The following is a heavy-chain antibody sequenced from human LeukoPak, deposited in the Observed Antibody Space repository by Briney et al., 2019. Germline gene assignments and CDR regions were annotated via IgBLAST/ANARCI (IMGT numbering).Heavy chain of an antibody. CDR2: INHSGST. CDR3: ARGGPPDVVVPAAIPLWFDP. Sequence: SETLSLTCAVYGGSFSGYYWSWIRQPPGKGLEWIGEINHSGSTNYNPSLKSRVTIPVDTSKNQFSLKLSSVTAADTAVYYCARGGPPDVVVPAAIPLWFDPWGQGTLVTVSS. CDR1: GGSFSGYY. D-gene: IGHD2-2*02. V-gene: IGHV4-34*01. J-gene: IGHJ5*02.